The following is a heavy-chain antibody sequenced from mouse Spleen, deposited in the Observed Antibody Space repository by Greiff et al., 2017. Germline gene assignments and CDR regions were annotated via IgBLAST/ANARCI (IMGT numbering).Heavy chain of an antibody. D-gene: IGHD6-2*01. CDR3: TRGGLYYAMDY. CDR1: GFTFSSYA. CDR2: ISSGGDYI. J-gene: IGHJ4*01. V-gene: IGHV5-9-1*02. Sequence: EVNLVESGEGLVKPGGSLKLSCAASGFTFSSYAMSWVRQTPEKRLEWVAYISSGGDYIYYADTVKGRFTISRDNARNTLYLQMSSLKSEDTAMYYCTRGGLYYAMDYWGQGTSVTVSS.